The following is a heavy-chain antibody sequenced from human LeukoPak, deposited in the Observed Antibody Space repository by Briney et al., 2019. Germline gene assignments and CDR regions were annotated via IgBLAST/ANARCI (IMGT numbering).Heavy chain of an antibody. J-gene: IGHJ4*02. V-gene: IGHV3-21*01. CDR1: AFTFSSYS. CDR3: AREGLPSGATKIFDY. CDR2: IRTVTSSI. Sequence: GGSLRLSCAVSAFTFSSYSMHWVRQAPGKGLEWVSCIRTVTSSIYYADAVKGRFTVSRDNAKNSLYLEMNSLRAEDTAVYYCAREGLPSGATKIFDYWGQGTLVAVSS. D-gene: IGHD2-15*01.